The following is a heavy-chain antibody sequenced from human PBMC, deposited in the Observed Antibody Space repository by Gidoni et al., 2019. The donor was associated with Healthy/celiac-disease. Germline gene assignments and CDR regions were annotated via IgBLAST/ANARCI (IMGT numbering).Heavy chain of an antibody. V-gene: IGHV3-23*01. Sequence: EVQLLESGGGLVQPGGSLRLSCAASGFTFSSYAMSWVRQAPGKGLEWVSAISGSGGSTYYADSVKGRFTISRDNSKNTLYLQMNSLRAEDTAVYYCAKPPGGCSGGSCYSGISFDIWGQGTMVTVSS. D-gene: IGHD2-15*01. CDR1: GFTFSSYA. CDR3: AKPPGGCSGGSCYSGISFDI. J-gene: IGHJ3*02. CDR2: ISGSGGST.